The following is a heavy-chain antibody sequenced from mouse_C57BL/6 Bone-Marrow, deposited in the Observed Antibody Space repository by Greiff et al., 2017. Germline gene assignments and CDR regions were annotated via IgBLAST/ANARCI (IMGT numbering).Heavy chain of an antibody. V-gene: IGHV1-19*01. J-gene: IGHJ2*01. CDR1: GYTFTDYY. CDR3: ARCQLGLDY. CDR2: INPYNGGT. D-gene: IGHD4-1*02. Sequence: VQLKQSGPVLVKPGASVKMSCKASGYTFTDYYMNWVKQSHGKSLEWIGVINPYNGGTSYNQKFKGKATLTVDKSSSTAYMELNSLTSEDSAVYYCARCQLGLDYWGQGTTLTVSS.